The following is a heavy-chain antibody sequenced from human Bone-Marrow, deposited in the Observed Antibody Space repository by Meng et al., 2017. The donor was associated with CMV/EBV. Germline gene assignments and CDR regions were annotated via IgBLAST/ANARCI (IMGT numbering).Heavy chain of an antibody. D-gene: IGHD2-2*01. CDR2: IYYSGST. CDR3: ARGQRVDCSSTSCLNFDY. Sequence: SETLSLTCTVSGGSISNGAYNWTWIRQHPGKGLEWIGYIYYSGSTYCTPSLKSRLTISVDTSKNQFSLKLSSVTAADTAVYYCARGQRVDCSSTSCLNFDYWGQGTPVTVSS. CDR1: GGSISNGAYN. V-gene: IGHV4-31*03. J-gene: IGHJ4*02.